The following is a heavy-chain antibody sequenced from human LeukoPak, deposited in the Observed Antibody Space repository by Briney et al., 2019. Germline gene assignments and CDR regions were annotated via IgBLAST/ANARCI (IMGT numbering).Heavy chain of an antibody. CDR1: GFTFSSYA. D-gene: IGHD2-15*01. CDR2: INQDGSDK. V-gene: IGHV3-7*05. J-gene: IGHJ4*02. Sequence: GGSLRLSCAATGFTFSSYAMSWVRQAPGKGLEWVATINQDGSDKYYVDSMKGRFTISRDNAENSLYLQMNSLRVEDTAVYYCARVRWWSFDFWGQGTLVTVSS. CDR3: ARVRWWSFDF.